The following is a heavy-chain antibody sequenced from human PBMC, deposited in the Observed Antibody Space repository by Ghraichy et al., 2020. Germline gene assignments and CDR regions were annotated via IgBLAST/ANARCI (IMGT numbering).Heavy chain of an antibody. V-gene: IGHV1-3*01. J-gene: IGHJ4*02. D-gene: IGHD2-15*01. Sequence: ASVKVSCKASGYTFTNYAIHWVRQAPGQRLEWMGWLNAGNENTKYSQRFQGRVTITRDTSARTIFMELSSLRSEDTAVYYCARGGHTLDYWGQGTLVIVSS. CDR3: ARGGHTLDY. CDR2: LNAGNENT. CDR1: GYTFTNYA.